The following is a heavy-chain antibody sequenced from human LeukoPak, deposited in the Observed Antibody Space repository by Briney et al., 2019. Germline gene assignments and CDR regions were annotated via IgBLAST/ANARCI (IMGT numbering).Heavy chain of an antibody. Sequence: ASVKVSCKASGGTFSSYAISCVRQAPGQGLEWMGGIIPIFGTANYAQKFQGRVTITADESTSTAYMELSSLRSEDTAVYYCARNSPHFWSGYPKADAFDIWGQGTMVTVSS. V-gene: IGHV1-69*13. CDR2: IIPIFGTA. CDR3: ARNSPHFWSGYPKADAFDI. J-gene: IGHJ3*02. D-gene: IGHD3-3*02. CDR1: GGTFSSYA.